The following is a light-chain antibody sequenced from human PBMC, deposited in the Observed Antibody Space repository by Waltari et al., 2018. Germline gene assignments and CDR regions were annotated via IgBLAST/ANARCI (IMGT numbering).Light chain of an antibody. V-gene: IGKV1-39*01. CDR3: QESYSSPPST. CDR1: QSIGNY. Sequence: DIQMTQSPSSLSAVVGDRVTITCRASQSIGNYLNWYQQKPEKAPQLLIYSASSLQRGVPSRFSGRGSGTEFSLTISGLQPDDFATYYCQESYSSPPSTFGQGTKVDIK. CDR2: SAS. J-gene: IGKJ1*01.